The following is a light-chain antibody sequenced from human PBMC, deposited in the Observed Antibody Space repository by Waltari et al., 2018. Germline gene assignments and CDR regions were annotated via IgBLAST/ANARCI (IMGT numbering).Light chain of an antibody. CDR1: QFINTY. Sequence: DIQMAQSPSSLSASIGDRVTISCRANQFINTYLKLYQHKPGEAPKLLMYDSSTLQIGVPSRFSGSGSGTDFTLTTSSLQPEDIATYYCQHSFGNPPWTFGRGTKV. J-gene: IGKJ1*01. V-gene: IGKV1-39*01. CDR3: QHSFGNPPWT. CDR2: DSS.